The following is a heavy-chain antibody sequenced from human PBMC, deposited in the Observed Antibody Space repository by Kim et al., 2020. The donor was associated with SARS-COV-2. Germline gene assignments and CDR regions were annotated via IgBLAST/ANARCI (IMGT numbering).Heavy chain of an antibody. CDR2: INPSGGST. Sequence: ASVRVSCKASGYTFTSYYMHWVRQAPGQGLEWMGIINPSGGSTSYAQKFQGRVTMTRDTSTSTVYMELSSLRSEDTAVYYCARDRNDFWSGYYTWGQGTLVTVSS. CDR3: ARDRNDFWSGYYT. CDR1: GYTFTSYY. V-gene: IGHV1-46*01. D-gene: IGHD3-3*01. J-gene: IGHJ5*02.